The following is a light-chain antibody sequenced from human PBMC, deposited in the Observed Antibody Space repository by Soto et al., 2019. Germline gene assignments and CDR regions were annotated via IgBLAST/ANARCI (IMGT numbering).Light chain of an antibody. CDR3: QTWVTGRTWV. CDR1: SGHSTYA. Sequence: QSVLTQSPSASASLGASVKLTCTLSSGHSTYAIAWHQQQPEKGPRYLMKLNNAGSHTKGDGIPDRLSGSSSGAERYLTISSLQSEDEADYYWQTWVTGRTWVFGGGTQLTVL. V-gene: IGLV4-69*01. CDR2: LNNAGSH. J-gene: IGLJ7*01.